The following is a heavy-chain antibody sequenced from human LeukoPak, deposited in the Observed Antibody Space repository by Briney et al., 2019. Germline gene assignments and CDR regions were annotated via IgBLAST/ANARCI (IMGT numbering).Heavy chain of an antibody. CDR3: ARSFVQWEPLHFDY. CDR2: TYYRSKWYN. CDR1: ADSVSSNSAA. V-gene: IGHV6-1*01. D-gene: IGHD1-26*01. J-gene: IGHJ4*02. Sequence: SQTLSLTCAISADSVSSNSAAWNWIRQSPSRGLEWLVRTYYRSKWYNDYAVSVKSRITINPDTSKNQFSLQLNSVTPEDTAVYYCARSFVQWEPLHFDYWGQGTLVTVSS.